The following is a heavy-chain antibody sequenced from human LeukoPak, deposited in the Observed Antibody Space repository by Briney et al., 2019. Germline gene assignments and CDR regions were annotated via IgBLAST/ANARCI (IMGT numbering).Heavy chain of an antibody. J-gene: IGHJ4*02. CDR1: GFTFSSYS. D-gene: IGHD2-15*01. Sequence: GGSLRLSCAASGFTFSSYSMNWVRQAPGKGLEWVSSISSSSSYIYYADSVKGRFTISRDNAKNSLYLQMNSLRAEDTAVYYCARGYCSGSSCYSGFYFDYWGQGALVTVSS. CDR2: ISSSSSYI. CDR3: ARGYCSGSSCYSGFYFDY. V-gene: IGHV3-21*06.